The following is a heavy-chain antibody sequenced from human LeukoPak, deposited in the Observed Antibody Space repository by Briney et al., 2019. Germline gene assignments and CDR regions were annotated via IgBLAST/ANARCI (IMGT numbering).Heavy chain of an antibody. Sequence: PSETLSLTCTVSGGSISSYYWSWIRQPPGKGLEWIGYIYYSGSTNYNPSLKSRVTISVDTSKKQFSLKLSSVTAADTAVYYCARVDTAMVGFPFDYWGQGTLVTVSS. CDR2: IYYSGST. CDR1: GGSISSYY. V-gene: IGHV4-59*01. CDR3: ARVDTAMVGFPFDY. D-gene: IGHD5-18*01. J-gene: IGHJ4*02.